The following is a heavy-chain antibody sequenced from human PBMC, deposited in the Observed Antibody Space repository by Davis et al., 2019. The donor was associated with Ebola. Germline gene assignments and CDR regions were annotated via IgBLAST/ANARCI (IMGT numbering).Heavy chain of an antibody. D-gene: IGHD3-22*01. Sequence: SVKVSCKASGGTFSSYAISWVRQAPGQGLEWMGRIIPILGIANYAQKFQGRVTITADKSTSTAYMELSSLRSDDTAVYYCARVYYYERFDPWGQGTLVTVSS. CDR1: GGTFSSYA. V-gene: IGHV1-69*04. CDR3: ARVYYYERFDP. CDR2: IIPILGIA. J-gene: IGHJ5*02.